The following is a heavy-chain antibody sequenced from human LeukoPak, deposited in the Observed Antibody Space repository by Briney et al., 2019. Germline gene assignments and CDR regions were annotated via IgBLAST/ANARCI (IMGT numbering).Heavy chain of an antibody. Sequence: ASVKVSCTASGYTFTSYAMHWVRQAPGQRLEWMGWINAGNGNTKYSQKFQGRVTITRDTSASTAYMELSSLRSEDTAVYSCARGVATNRYYFDYWGQGTLVTVSS. D-gene: IGHD5-12*01. J-gene: IGHJ4*02. V-gene: IGHV1-3*01. CDR1: GYTFTSYA. CDR2: INAGNGNT. CDR3: ARGVATNRYYFDY.